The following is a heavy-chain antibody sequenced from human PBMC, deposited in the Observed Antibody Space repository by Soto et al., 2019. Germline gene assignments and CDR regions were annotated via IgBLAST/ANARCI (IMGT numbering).Heavy chain of an antibody. J-gene: IGHJ4*02. CDR2: INEDGSEY. CDR3: ARTGDGHHDFLDY. Sequence: EVHLEESGGGLVQPGGSLRLSCAASGFTFSAYWMNWVRQAPGKGLEWVANINEDGSEYNDVASVKGRFTISRDNAKNSLFLQMNALRVEDAAVYYCARTGDGHHDFLDYWGQGILVSVSS. D-gene: IGHD1-1*01. V-gene: IGHV3-7*01. CDR1: GFTFSAYW.